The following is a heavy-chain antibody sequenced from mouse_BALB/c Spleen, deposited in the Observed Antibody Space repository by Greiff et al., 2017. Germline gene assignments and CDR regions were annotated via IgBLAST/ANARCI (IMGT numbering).Heavy chain of an antibody. J-gene: IGHJ2*01. CDR1: GFTFNTYA. CDR2: IRSKSNNYAT. D-gene: IGHD4-1*01. Sequence: EVMLVESGGGLVQPKGSLKLSCAASGFTFNTYAMNWVRQAPGKGLEWVARIRSKSNNYATYYADSVKDRFTISRDDSQSMLYLQMNNLKTEDTAMYYCVRTGTGLDYWGQGTTLTVSS. CDR3: VRTGTGLDY. V-gene: IGHV10-1*02.